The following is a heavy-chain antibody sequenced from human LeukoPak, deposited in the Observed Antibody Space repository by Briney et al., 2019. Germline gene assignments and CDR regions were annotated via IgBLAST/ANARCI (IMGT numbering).Heavy chain of an antibody. CDR3: AKCGTIFGVVIYLDY. V-gene: IGHV3-23*01. D-gene: IGHD3-3*01. CDR2: ISGSGVST. CDR1: GFTFSSYA. Sequence: GGSLRLSCVASGFTFSSYAMSWVRQAPGKGLEWVSAISGSGVSTYYADSVKGRFTISRDNSKNTLYLQMNSLRAEDTAVYYCAKCGTIFGVVIYLDYWGQGTLVTVSS. J-gene: IGHJ4*02.